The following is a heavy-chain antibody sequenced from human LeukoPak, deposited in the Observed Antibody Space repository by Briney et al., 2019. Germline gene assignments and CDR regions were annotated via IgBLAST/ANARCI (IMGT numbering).Heavy chain of an antibody. J-gene: IGHJ4*02. CDR1: GGSISSWCHY. CDR2: IYTSGST. CDR3: ARGLPVDY. D-gene: IGHD5-12*01. V-gene: IGHV4-61*02. Sequence: PSETLSLTCTVSGGSISSWCHYWTSIRQPGGKGLEWIGRIYTSGSTNYNPSLKSRVTISLDTSKNQFSLKLSSVTAADTAVYYCARGLPVDYWGQGTLVTVSS.